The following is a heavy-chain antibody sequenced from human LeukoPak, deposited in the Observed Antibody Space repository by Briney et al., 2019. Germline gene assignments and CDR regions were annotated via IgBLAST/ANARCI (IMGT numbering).Heavy chain of an antibody. Sequence: GGSLRLSCAASGFTFSDYYMSWIRQAPGKGLEWVSYISSSGSTIYYADSVKGRFTISRDNAKNSLYLQMNSLRAEDTAVYYCARVFCGGDCSKYYFDYWGQGTLVAVSS. CDR1: GFTFSDYY. J-gene: IGHJ4*02. D-gene: IGHD2-21*02. CDR3: ARVFCGGDCSKYYFDY. V-gene: IGHV3-11*04. CDR2: ISSSGSTI.